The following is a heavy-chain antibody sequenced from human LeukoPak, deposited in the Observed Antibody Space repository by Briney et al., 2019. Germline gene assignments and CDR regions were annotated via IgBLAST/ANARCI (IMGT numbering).Heavy chain of an antibody. D-gene: IGHD3-3*01. Sequence: SGGSLRLSCAASGFTFGSYAMSWVRQAPGKWREWVSSISDSGDSTYYADSVQGRFTNSRDNPKHTLYLQMNSLRAEDTAVYYCARSSRFGVGAFAPADYWGQGTLVSVPS. CDR3: ARSSRFGVGAFAPADY. CDR1: GFTFGSYA. J-gene: IGHJ4*02. V-gene: IGHV3-23*01. CDR2: ISDSGDST.